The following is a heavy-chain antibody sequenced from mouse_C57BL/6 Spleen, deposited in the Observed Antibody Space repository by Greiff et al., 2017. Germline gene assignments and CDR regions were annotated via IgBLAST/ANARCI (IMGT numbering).Heavy chain of an antibody. CDR3: AREGGYDLYYFDY. CDR2: ISYDGSN. D-gene: IGHD2-2*01. CDR1: GYSITSGYY. Sequence: EVQRVESGPGLVKPSQSLSLTCSVTGYSITSGYYWNWIRQFPGNKLEWRGYISYDGSNNYNPSLKNRISITRDTSKNQFFLKLNSVATEDTATYYCAREGGYDLYYFDYWGQGTTLTVSS. V-gene: IGHV3-6*01. J-gene: IGHJ2*01.